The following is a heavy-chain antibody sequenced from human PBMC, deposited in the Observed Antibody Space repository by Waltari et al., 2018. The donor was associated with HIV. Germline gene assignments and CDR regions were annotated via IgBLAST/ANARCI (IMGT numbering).Heavy chain of an antibody. V-gene: IGHV3-30*01. CDR2: ISYDGSNK. D-gene: IGHD2-15*01. Sequence: QVHLVESGGGVVQPGRSLRLSCAASGFTFISYAIHWVSQAQGKGLEWVALISYDGSNKYYADSVKGRFTISRDNSKNTLYLQMNSLRAEDTSVYYCARDTGYCSFGSCSYNWLDPWGQGTLVSVSS. CDR3: ARDTGYCSFGSCSYNWLDP. J-gene: IGHJ5*02. CDR1: GFTFISYA.